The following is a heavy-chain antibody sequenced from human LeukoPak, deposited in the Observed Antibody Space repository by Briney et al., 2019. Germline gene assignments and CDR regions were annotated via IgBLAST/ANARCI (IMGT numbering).Heavy chain of an antibody. CDR1: GYTFTGYY. CDR2: INPNSGGT. J-gene: IGHJ4*02. D-gene: IGHD3-22*01. V-gene: IGHV1-2*06. CDR3: ARGHGRYYYDSSGADY. Sequence: ASVKFSCKASGYTFTGYYMHWVRQAPGQGLEWMGRINPNSGGTNYAQKFQGRVTMTRDTSISTAYMELSRLRSDDTAVYYCARGHGRYYYDSSGADYWGQGTLVTVSS.